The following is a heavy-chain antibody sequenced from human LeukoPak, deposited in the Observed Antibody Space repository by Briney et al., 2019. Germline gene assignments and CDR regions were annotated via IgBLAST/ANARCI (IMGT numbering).Heavy chain of an antibody. CDR2: ITDNTP. Sequence: GGSLRLSCAASGFTFHTHAMAWVRQAPGKGLEWVSTITDNTPFYIDSVKGRFTISRDNAKNSLYLQMNSLRAEDTGVYYCARIIADRPHYYYYMDVWGKGTTVTVSS. J-gene: IGHJ6*03. CDR3: ARIIADRPHYYYYMDV. D-gene: IGHD6-6*01. CDR1: GFTFHTHA. V-gene: IGHV3-23*05.